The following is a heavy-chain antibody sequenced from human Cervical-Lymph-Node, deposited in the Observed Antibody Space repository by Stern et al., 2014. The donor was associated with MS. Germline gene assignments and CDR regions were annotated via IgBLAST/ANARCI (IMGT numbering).Heavy chain of an antibody. CDR3: ARDRSAFLDY. J-gene: IGHJ4*02. D-gene: IGHD6-19*01. V-gene: IGHV3-7*01. CDR2: IRQDGYDK. Sequence: EVQLVESGGGLVQPGGSLRLSCVASGFSFGTSWMSWVRQPPGRGLEWVANIRQDGYDKFYVDSVKGRFTISRDNARNSLYLQMNSLTVADTAVYYCARDRSAFLDYWGQGTHVAVSS. CDR1: GFSFGTSW.